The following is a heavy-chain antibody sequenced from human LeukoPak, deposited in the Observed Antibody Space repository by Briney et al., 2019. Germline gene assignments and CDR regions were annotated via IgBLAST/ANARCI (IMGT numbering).Heavy chain of an antibody. J-gene: IGHJ3*02. D-gene: IGHD3-3*01. CDR2: IRYDGSNK. CDR1: GFTFSSYG. V-gene: IGHV3-30*02. CDR3: ARVERVLRFLEWLQNDI. Sequence: PGGSLRLSCAASGFTFSSYGMHWVRQAPGKGLEWVAFIRYDGSNKYYADSVKGRFTISRDNSKNTLYLQMNSLRAEDTAVYYCARVERVLRFLEWLQNDIWGQGTMVTVSS.